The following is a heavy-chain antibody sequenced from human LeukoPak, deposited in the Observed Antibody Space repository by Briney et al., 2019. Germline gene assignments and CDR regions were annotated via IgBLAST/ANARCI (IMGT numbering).Heavy chain of an antibody. J-gene: IGHJ4*02. CDR1: GYTFTTYG. D-gene: IGHD3-10*01. V-gene: IGHV1-18*04. CDR2: ISASNGNT. Sequence: GASVKVSCKTSGYTFTTYGISWVRQAPGQGLEWMGWISASNGNTKYAQKVQGRVTMTTDTSTTTAYMKVRSLRSDDTAVYYCARDRDRMVQGVTALFDYWGQGTLVTVSS. CDR3: ARDRDRMVQGVTALFDY.